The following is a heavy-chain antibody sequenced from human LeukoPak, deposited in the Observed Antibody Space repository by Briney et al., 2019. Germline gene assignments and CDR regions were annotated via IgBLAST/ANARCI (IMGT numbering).Heavy chain of an antibody. CDR2: IIPIFGTA. CDR1: GGTFSSYA. J-gene: IGHJ3*02. Sequence: GASVKVSCKASGGTFSSYAISWVRQAPGQGLEWMGGIIPIFGTANYAQKFQGRVTITADESTSTAYMELSGLRSEDTAVYYCAREGVATTITNAFDIWGQGTMVTVSS. V-gene: IGHV1-69*13. CDR3: AREGVATTITNAFDI. D-gene: IGHD5-12*01.